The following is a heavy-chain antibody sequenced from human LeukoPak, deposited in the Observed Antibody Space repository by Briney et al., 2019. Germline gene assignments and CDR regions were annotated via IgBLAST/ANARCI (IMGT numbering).Heavy chain of an antibody. Sequence: GGSLRLSCAASGFNFNIYAMSWVRQAPAKGLEWVSSISSNSVYTYYGDSVRGRFTVSRDNSKNTLYLQMNSLRAEDTAIYYCAKDRPNYYESNGHYYRQNGDYWGQGTLVTVSS. CDR1: GFNFNIYA. V-gene: IGHV3-23*01. CDR2: ISSNSVYT. J-gene: IGHJ4*02. CDR3: AKDRPNYYESNGHYYRQNGDY. D-gene: IGHD3-22*01.